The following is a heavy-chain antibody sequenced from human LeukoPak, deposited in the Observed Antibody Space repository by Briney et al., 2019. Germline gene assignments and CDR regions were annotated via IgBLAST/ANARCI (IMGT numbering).Heavy chain of an antibody. D-gene: IGHD3-10*01. CDR3: ARLGPNWFDP. CDR1: AGSFSGYY. Sequence: PSETLSLTCGVYAGSFSGYYWTWIRQSPGKGLEWIGKITHSGSTKYNPSLKSRVTISIDTSNNQFSLKLTSVTAADTAVYYCARLGPNWFDPWGQGTLVTVSS. J-gene: IGHJ5*02. CDR2: ITHSGST. V-gene: IGHV4-34*01.